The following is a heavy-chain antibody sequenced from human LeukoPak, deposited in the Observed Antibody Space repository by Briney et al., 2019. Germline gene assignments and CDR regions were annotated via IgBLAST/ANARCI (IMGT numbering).Heavy chain of an antibody. CDR1: GGSFSGYY. Sequence: SETLSLTCAVYGGSFSGYYWSWIRQPPGKGLEWIGYIYYSGSTNYNPSLKSRVTISVDTSKNQFSLKLSSVTAADTAVYYCASVRRRLVSSWFDPWGQGTLVTVSS. D-gene: IGHD3-9*01. V-gene: IGHV4-59*01. J-gene: IGHJ5*02. CDR2: IYYSGST. CDR3: ASVRRRLVSSWFDP.